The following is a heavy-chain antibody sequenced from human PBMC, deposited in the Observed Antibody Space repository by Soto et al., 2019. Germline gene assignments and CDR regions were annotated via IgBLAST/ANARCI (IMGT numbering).Heavy chain of an antibody. CDR2: ISAYNGNT. CDR1: GYTFTSYG. J-gene: IGHJ5*02. Sequence: GASVKVSCKASGYTFTSYGISWVRQAPGQGLEWMGWISAYNGNTNYAQKLQGRVTMTTDTSTSTAYMELGSLRSDDAAVYYCARSDQWLVRNWFDPWGQGTLVTVSS. D-gene: IGHD6-19*01. V-gene: IGHV1-18*01. CDR3: ARSDQWLVRNWFDP.